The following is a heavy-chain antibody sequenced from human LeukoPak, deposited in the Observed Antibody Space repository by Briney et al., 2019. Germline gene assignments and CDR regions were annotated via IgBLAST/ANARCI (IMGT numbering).Heavy chain of an antibody. CDR1: GGSISSYY. D-gene: IGHD7-27*01. V-gene: IGHV4-59*01. Sequence: PSETLSLTCTVSGGSISSYYLSWIRQPPGKGLEWIGYIYYSGSTNYNPSLKSRVTISVDTSKNQFSLKLSSVTAADTAVYYCARGPKLGTSWGQGTLVTVSS. CDR3: ARGPKLGTS. J-gene: IGHJ5*02. CDR2: IYYSGST.